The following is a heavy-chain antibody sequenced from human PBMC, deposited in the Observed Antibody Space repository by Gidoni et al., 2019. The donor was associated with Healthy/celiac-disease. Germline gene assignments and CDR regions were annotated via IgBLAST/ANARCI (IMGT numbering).Heavy chain of an antibody. CDR2: ISAYNGNT. CDR3: ARDKQQLVRGFDYYYYYGMDV. Sequence: QVQLVQSGAEVKKPGASVKVSCKASGYTFTSSGISWVRQAPGQGLEWMGWISAYNGNTNYAQKLQGRVTMTTDTSTSTAYMELRSLRSNDTAVYYCARDKQQLVRGFDYYYYYGMDVWGQGTTVTVSS. CDR1: GYTFTSSG. D-gene: IGHD6-13*01. J-gene: IGHJ6*02. V-gene: IGHV1-18*04.